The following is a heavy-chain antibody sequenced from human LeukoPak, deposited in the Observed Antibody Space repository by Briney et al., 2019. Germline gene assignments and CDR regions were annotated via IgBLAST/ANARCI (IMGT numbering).Heavy chain of an antibody. CDR3: AKNSSGGYSDY. V-gene: IGHV1-18*01. J-gene: IGHJ4*02. Sequence: ASVKVSCKTSGYTFTSSGITWVRQGPGQGLEWMGWISTYNGYSKYAQNLQGRVTMTADTSTSTAYMELSSLRSDDTAVYYCAKNSSGGYSDYWGQGTLVTVSS. D-gene: IGHD6-19*01. CDR2: ISTYNGYS. CDR1: GYTFTSSG.